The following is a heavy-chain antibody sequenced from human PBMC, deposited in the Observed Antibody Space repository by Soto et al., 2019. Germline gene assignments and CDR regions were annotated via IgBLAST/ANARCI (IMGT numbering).Heavy chain of an antibody. CDR1: GDSVSSNSVA. Sequence: PSQTLSLTCAISGDSVSSNSVAWNWIRQSPSTGLEWLGRTYYRSQWYDDYAESVKSRISITPDTSKSQFSLRLNSVTPEDTAVYYCARESSGYYYRYFDCWGQGTLVTVSS. CDR2: TYYRSQWYD. CDR3: ARESSGYYYRYFDC. V-gene: IGHV6-1*01. J-gene: IGHJ4*02. D-gene: IGHD3-22*01.